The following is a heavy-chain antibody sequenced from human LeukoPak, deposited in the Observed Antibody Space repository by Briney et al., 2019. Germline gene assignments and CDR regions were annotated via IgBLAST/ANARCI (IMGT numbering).Heavy chain of an antibody. D-gene: IGHD5-24*01. Sequence: PSETLSLTCAVYGGSFSGYYWSWIRQPPGKGLGWIGEINHSGSTNYNPSLKSRVTISVDTSKNQFSLKLSSVTAADTAVYYCARGHPIRGDGYKRRGLQYSFDYWGQGTLVTVSS. CDR3: ARGHPIRGDGYKRRGLQYSFDY. V-gene: IGHV4-34*01. CDR1: GGSFSGYY. CDR2: INHSGST. J-gene: IGHJ4*02.